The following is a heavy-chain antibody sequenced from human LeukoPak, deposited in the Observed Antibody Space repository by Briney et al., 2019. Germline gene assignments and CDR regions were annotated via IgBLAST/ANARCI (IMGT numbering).Heavy chain of an antibody. Sequence: PGRSLRLSCAASGFTFTTYGMHWVRQAPGKGLEWVAVISYDGRNKFDADSVKGRFTISRDNSENTLYLQMNSLIPEDTAVYYCAKGSAYGDYYYYGMDVWGQGTTVTVSS. D-gene: IGHD4-17*01. CDR1: GFTFTTYG. CDR2: ISYDGRNK. V-gene: IGHV3-30*18. CDR3: AKGSAYGDYYYYGMDV. J-gene: IGHJ6*02.